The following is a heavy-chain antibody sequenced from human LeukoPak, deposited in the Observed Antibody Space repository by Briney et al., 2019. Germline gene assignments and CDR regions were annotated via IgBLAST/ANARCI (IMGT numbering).Heavy chain of an antibody. J-gene: IGHJ4*02. CDR1: GFTFSSYS. D-gene: IGHD6-6*01. Sequence: PGGSLRLSCAASGFTFSSYSVNWVRQAPGKGLEWVSSISSSSSYIYYADSVKGRFTISRDNAKNSLYLQMNSLRAEDTAVYYCARDQISGIAARKLDVWGQGTLVTVSS. CDR2: ISSSSSYI. CDR3: ARDQISGIAARKLDV. V-gene: IGHV3-21*01.